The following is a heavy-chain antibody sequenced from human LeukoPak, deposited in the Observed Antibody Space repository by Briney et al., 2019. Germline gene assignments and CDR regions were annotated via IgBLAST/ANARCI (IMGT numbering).Heavy chain of an antibody. J-gene: IGHJ3*02. D-gene: IGHD2-15*01. CDR3: ARGRKTHGYCSGRSCYPDAFDI. CDR1: GGTFSSYA. CDR2: IIPIFGTA. Sequence: SVKVSCKASGGTFSSYAISWVRQAPGQGLEWMGGIIPIFGTANYAQKFQGRVTITTDESTSTAYMELSSLRSEDTAVYYCARGRKTHGYCSGRSCYPDAFDIWGQGTMVTVSS. V-gene: IGHV1-69*05.